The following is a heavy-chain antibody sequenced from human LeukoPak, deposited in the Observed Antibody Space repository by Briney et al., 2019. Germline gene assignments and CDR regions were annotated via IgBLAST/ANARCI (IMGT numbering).Heavy chain of an antibody. CDR2: ISAYNGNT. CDR1: GYTFTSYG. J-gene: IGHJ3*02. Sequence: EASVKVSCKASGYTFTSYGISWVRQAPGQRLEWMGRISAYNGNTNYAQKLQGRVTMTTDTSTSTAYMELRSLRSDDTAVYYCARVTFTDDAFDIWGQGTMVTVSS. V-gene: IGHV1-18*01. CDR3: ARVTFTDDAFDI. D-gene: IGHD1-20*01.